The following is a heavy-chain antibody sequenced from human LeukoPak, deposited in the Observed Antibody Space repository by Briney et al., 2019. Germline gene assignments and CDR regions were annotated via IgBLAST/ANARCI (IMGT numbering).Heavy chain of an antibody. Sequence: GGSLRLSCAASAFTFGSYAMSWVRQAPGKGLQWVSGISGSDGTTDYTDSVKGRFIISRDNSKNTLHLQMNTLRADDTAVYYCAKGRGQAVAGSKVGLDSWGQGTLVTVSS. J-gene: IGHJ4*02. V-gene: IGHV3-23*01. CDR1: AFTFGSYA. CDR2: ISGSDGTT. CDR3: AKGRGQAVAGSKVGLDS. D-gene: IGHD6-19*01.